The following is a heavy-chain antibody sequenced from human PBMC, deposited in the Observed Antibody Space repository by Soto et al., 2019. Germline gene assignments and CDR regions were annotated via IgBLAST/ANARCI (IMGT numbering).Heavy chain of an antibody. CDR2: VSSDGTNK. V-gene: IGHV3-30*04. J-gene: IGHJ4*02. CDR1: GFTFSSYT. D-gene: IGHD2-2*01. Sequence: GGSLRLSCAASGFTFSSYTMHWVRQAPGRGLQWVSFVSSDGTNKYYADSVRVRFTISRENSNSTTYLQMNSLRRDDTASYYCVRAAMWIGKGFEXWGQGTLVTVSX. CDR3: VRAAMWIGKGFEX.